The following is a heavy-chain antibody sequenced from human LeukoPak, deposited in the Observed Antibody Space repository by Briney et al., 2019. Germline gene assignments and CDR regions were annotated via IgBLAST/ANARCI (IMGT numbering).Heavy chain of an antibody. D-gene: IGHD3-10*01. J-gene: IGHJ4*02. CDR2: IYSGGST. CDR1: GFTVSSNY. CDR3: ARSDYYGSGSYYTFDY. V-gene: IGHV3-66*01. Sequence: GGSLRLSCAASGFTVSSNYMSWVRQAPGKGLEWVSVIYSGGSTYYADSVKGRFTISRDNSKNTLYLQMNSLRAEDTAVYYCARSDYYGSGSYYTFDYWGQGTLVTVSS.